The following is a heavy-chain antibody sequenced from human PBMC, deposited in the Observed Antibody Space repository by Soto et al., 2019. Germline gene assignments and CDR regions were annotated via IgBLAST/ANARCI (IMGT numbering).Heavy chain of an antibody. CDR1: GGSISSGGYY. CDR3: AREAAGILNWFDT. Sequence: QVQLQESGPGLVKPSQTLSLTCTVSGGSISSGGYYWSWIRQHPGKGLEWIGYIYHSGSTYYNPSLKSRVTIAVDTSKTQFSLKVSSLTAAATAVYCCAREAAGILNWFDTWGQGTLVTVSS. D-gene: IGHD2-15*01. V-gene: IGHV4-31*03. J-gene: IGHJ5*02. CDR2: IYHSGST.